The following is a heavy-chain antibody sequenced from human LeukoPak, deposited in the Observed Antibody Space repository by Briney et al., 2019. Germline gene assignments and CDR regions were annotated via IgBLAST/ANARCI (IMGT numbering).Heavy chain of an antibody. CDR3: ARGGYYDSSGYYYVGYFHH. Sequence: PGGSLRLSCAASGFTVSSNYMSWVRQAPGKGLEWVSVIYSGGTTYYADPVKGRFTISRDNSKKTLYLQMNSLRAEDTAVYYCARGGYYDSSGYYYVGYFHHWGQGTLVTVSS. CDR1: GFTVSSNY. D-gene: IGHD3-22*01. CDR2: IYSGGTT. V-gene: IGHV3-66*01. J-gene: IGHJ1*01.